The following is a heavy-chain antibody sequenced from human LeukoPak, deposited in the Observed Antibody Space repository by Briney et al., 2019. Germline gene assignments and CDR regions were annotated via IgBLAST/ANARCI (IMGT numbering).Heavy chain of an antibody. J-gene: IGHJ4*02. V-gene: IGHV4-39*01. D-gene: IGHD3-16*02. CDR3: ARQDEWLSLPHYFDY. Sequence: ETLSLTCTVSGGSISSSSYYWGWIRQPPGKGLEWIGSIYYSGSTYYNPSLKSRVTISVDTSKNQFSLKLSSVTAADTAVYYCARQDEWLSLPHYFDYWGQGTLVTVSS. CDR2: IYYSGST. CDR1: GGSISSSSYY.